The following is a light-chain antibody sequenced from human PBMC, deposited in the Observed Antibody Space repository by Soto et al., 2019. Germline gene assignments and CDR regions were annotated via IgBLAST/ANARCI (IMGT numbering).Light chain of an antibody. J-gene: IGLJ3*02. CDR1: SSNIGAGYD. Sequence: QSVLTQPPSVSGAPGQRVTISCTGKSSNIGAGYDVHWYQQLPGTAPKLLIYDNSNRPSGVPDRFSGSRSGTSVSLAITGLQAEDEDYYYCQSYDSSLSVVFGGGTKLTVL. V-gene: IGLV1-40*01. CDR3: QSYDSSLSVV. CDR2: DNS.